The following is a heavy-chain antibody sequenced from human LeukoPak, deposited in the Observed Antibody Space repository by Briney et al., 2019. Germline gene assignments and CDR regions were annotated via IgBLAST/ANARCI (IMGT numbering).Heavy chain of an antibody. D-gene: IGHD2-2*01. CDR2: IYYSGST. CDR1: GGSISSSSYY. V-gene: IGHV4-39*01. Sequence: SETLSLTCTVSGGSISSSSYYWGWIRQPPGKGLEWIGSIYYSGSTYYNPSLKSRVTISVDTSKNQFSLKLSSVTAAGTAVYYCAGTLDCSSTSCPKGGAFDIWGQGTMVTVSS. CDR3: AGTLDCSSTSCPKGGAFDI. J-gene: IGHJ3*02.